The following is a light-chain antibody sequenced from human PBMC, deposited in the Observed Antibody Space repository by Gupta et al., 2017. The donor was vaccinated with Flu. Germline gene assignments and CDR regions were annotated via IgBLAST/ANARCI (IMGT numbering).Light chain of an antibody. V-gene: IGKV1-39*01. Sequence: DIQMTQSPSSLSASVGDRVTITCRASQSISSYLNWYQQKPGKAPKLLIYAASSLQSGVPSSFSGSGSGTDFTLTISSLQPEDFATYYGQQSYSTPCTFGQGTKLEIK. CDR2: AAS. J-gene: IGKJ2*02. CDR3: QQSYSTPCT. CDR1: QSISSY.